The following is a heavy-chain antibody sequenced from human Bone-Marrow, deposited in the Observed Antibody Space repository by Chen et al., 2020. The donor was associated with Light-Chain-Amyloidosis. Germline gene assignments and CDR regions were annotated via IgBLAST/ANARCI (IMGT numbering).Heavy chain of an antibody. CDR1: GFSFNDHW. Sequence: VHLVESGGGVVQPGGSLRLSCTASGFSFNDHWMHWVRQAPGKGLEWVSRINSDGHVTTYADSVKGRVAISRENAKHTLYLQMNNLRAEDTATYYCARGLFGSGSALPLDFWGEGTLVTVSS. D-gene: IGHD3-10*01. CDR3: ARGLFGSGSALPLDF. CDR2: INSDGHVT. J-gene: IGHJ4*02. V-gene: IGHV3-74*03.